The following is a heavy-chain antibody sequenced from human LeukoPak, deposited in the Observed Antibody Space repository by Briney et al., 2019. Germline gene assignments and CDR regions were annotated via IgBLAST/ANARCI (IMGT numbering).Heavy chain of an antibody. D-gene: IGHD4-11*01. CDR1: GDSMTRGGYY. V-gene: IGHV4-31*03. CDR2: IYHSGTT. CDR3: ARAVDYRNYFDY. J-gene: IGHJ4*02. Sequence: PSQTLSLTCTVSGDSMTRGGYYWSWVRQHPGKGLEWVGFIYHSGTTIYNPSLESRATISVDTSQNQFSLELTSVTAADTAVYYCARAVDYRNYFDYWGQGTLVTVSS.